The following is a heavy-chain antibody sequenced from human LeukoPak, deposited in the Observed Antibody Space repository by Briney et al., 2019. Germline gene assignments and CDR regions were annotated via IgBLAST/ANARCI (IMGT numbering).Heavy chain of an antibody. Sequence: SETLSLTCTASGGSISSYYWSWIRQPPGKGLEWIGYIYYSGSTNYNPSLKSRVTISVDTSKNQFSLKLSSVTAADTAVYYCASSLYCSGGSCYGIDPWGQGTLVTVSS. J-gene: IGHJ5*02. CDR1: GGSISSYY. D-gene: IGHD2-15*01. V-gene: IGHV4-59*01. CDR3: ASSLYCSGGSCYGIDP. CDR2: IYYSGST.